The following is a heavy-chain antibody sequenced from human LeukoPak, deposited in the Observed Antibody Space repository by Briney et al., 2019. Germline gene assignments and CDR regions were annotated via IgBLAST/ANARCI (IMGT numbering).Heavy chain of an antibody. V-gene: IGHV1-18*01. CDR1: GYTFTSYG. Sequence: GASVKVSCKASGYTFTSYGISWVRQAPGQGLEWMGWISAYNGNTNYAQKLQGRVTMTTDTSTSTAYMELRSLRSDDTAVYYCAREDSSGWYSGGGAWFDPWGQGTLVTVSS. D-gene: IGHD6-19*01. J-gene: IGHJ5*02. CDR3: AREDSSGWYSGGGAWFDP. CDR2: ISAYNGNT.